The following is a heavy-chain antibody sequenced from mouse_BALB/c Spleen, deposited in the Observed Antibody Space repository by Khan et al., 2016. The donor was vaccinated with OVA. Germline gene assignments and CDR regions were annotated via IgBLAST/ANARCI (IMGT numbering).Heavy chain of an antibody. J-gene: IGHJ3*01. CDR2: ISPGSGDT. D-gene: IGHD1-2*01. CDR1: GYTFTDYY. V-gene: IGHV1-77*01. Sequence: QIQLVQSGAELARPRASVKLSCKASGYTFTDYYINWVKQRTGQGLEWIGEISPGSGDTYYNEKFKGKATLTADKSSTTAYMQLSSLTSEASAVYFCARRNYFGYTFAYWGQGTLVTVSA. CDR3: ARRNYFGYTFAY.